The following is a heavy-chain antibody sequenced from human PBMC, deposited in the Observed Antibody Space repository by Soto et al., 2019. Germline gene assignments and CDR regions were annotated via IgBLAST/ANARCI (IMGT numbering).Heavy chain of an antibody. D-gene: IGHD6-19*01. CDR1: GYSFTSYW. V-gene: IGHV5-51*01. Sequence: GESLKISCKGSGYSFTSYWIGWVRQMPGKGLEWMGIIYPGDSDTRYSPSFQGQVTISADKSISTAYLQWSSLKASDTAMYYCERHKRIAVAGTDDFDIWGQGTMVTV. CDR3: ERHKRIAVAGTDDFDI. CDR2: IYPGDSDT. J-gene: IGHJ3*02.